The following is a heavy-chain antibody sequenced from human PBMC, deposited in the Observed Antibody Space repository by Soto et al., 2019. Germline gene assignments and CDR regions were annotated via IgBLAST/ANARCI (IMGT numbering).Heavy chain of an antibody. CDR1: GFTFSSYA. CDR2: ISGSGGST. CDR3: AKAPSPHEMSYYMDV. Sequence: PGGSLRLSCAASGFTFSSYAISWIRQAPGKGLEWVSAISGSGGSTYYADSVKGRFTISRDNSKNTLYLQMNSLRAEDTAVYYCAKAPSPHEMSYYMDVWGKGTTVTVSS. V-gene: IGHV3-23*01. J-gene: IGHJ6*03.